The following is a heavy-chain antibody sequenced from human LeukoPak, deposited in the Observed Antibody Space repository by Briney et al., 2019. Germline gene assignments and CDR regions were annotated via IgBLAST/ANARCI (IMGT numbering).Heavy chain of an antibody. Sequence: SETLSLTCTVSGGSISSGGYYWSWIRQHPGKGLEWIGYIYYSGSTNYNPSLKSRVTISVDTSKNQFSLKLSPVTAADTAVYYCARLRGDYAANWGQGTLVTVSS. V-gene: IGHV4-61*08. CDR2: IYYSGST. D-gene: IGHD4-17*01. J-gene: IGHJ4*02. CDR1: GGSISSGGYY. CDR3: ARLRGDYAAN.